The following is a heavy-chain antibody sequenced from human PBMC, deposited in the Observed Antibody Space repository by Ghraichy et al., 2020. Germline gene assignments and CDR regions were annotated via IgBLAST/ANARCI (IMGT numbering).Heavy chain of an antibody. CDR3: TGRKEGYSTRDF. CDR2: VYPSGDT. J-gene: IGHJ4*02. CDR1: GVSVSSNGFF. V-gene: IGHV4-61*03. D-gene: IGHD4-23*01. Sequence: ETLSLTCSVSGVSVSSNGFFWAWIRQPPGRGLEWIGYVYPSGDTTYNPSLKSRVTMTLDTSKNDFSLRLDSATGADTAVYYCTGRKEGYSTRDFWGQGILVNVSS.